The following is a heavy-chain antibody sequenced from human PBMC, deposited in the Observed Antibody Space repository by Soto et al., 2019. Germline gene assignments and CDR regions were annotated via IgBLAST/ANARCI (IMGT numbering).Heavy chain of an antibody. D-gene: IGHD1-26*01. CDR3: ARRGSGSYTAS. CDR2: ISGSGDST. Sequence: EVQLLESGGGLVQPGGSLRLSCAASGFTFSSYAMRWVRQAPGKGLEWVSAISGSGDSTYYADSVKGRFTTSRDTSRTPLYLQRTSLRAEDTAVYYWARRGSGSYTASWGQGTLVTVSS. J-gene: IGHJ5*02. V-gene: IGHV3-23*01. CDR1: GFTFSSYA.